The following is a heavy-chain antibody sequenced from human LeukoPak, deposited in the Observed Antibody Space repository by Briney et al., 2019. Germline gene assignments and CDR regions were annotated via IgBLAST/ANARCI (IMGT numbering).Heavy chain of an antibody. J-gene: IGHJ3*02. CDR2: IKQDGSEK. V-gene: IGHV3-7*01. CDR1: GFTFSSYW. D-gene: IGHD3-16*01. CDR3: ARDLRGSPDHDAFDI. Sequence: GGSLRLSCAASGFTFSSYWMSWVRQAPGKGLEWVANIKQDGSEKYYVDSVKGRFTISRDNAKNSLYLQMNSLRAADTAVYYCARDLRGSPDHDAFDIWGQGTLVTISS.